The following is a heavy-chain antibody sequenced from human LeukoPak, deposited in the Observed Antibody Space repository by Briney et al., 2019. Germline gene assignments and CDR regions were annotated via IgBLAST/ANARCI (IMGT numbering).Heavy chain of an antibody. V-gene: IGHV3-30*18. Sequence: GGSLRLSCAASGFTFSSYGVPWVRQAPGKGLEWVAVISYDGSNKYYADSVKGRFTISRDNSKNTLYLQMNSLRAEDTAVYYCAKLNYYGSGVSDYWGQGTLVTVSS. J-gene: IGHJ4*02. CDR1: GFTFSSYG. CDR2: ISYDGSNK. D-gene: IGHD3-10*01. CDR3: AKLNYYGSGVSDY.